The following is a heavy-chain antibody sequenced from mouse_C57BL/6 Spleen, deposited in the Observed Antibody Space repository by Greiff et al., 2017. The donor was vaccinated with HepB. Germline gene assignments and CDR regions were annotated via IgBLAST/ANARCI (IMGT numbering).Heavy chain of an antibody. CDR3: ARGDNYGNYGYFDV. V-gene: IGHV1-42*01. J-gene: IGHJ1*03. CDR1: GYSFTGYY. D-gene: IGHD2-1*01. CDR2: INPSTGGT. Sequence: VQLQQSGPELVKPGASVKISCKASGYSFTGYYMNWVKQSPEKSLEWIGEINPSTGGTTYNQKFKAKATLTVDKSSSTAYMQLESLTSEDSAVYYCARGDNYGNYGYFDVWGTGTTVTVSS.